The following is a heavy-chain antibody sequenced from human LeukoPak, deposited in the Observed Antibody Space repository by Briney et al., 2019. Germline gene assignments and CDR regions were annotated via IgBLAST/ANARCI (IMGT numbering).Heavy chain of an antibody. D-gene: IGHD5-24*01. Sequence: GGSLRLSCAASGFTVSSNYMSWVRQAPGKGLEWVSVIYSGGSTYYADSVKGRFTISRDNSKNTLYLQMNSLRAEDTAVYYCARERWLQGYDAFDIWSQGTMVTVSS. V-gene: IGHV3-53*01. J-gene: IGHJ3*02. CDR2: IYSGGST. CDR1: GFTVSSNY. CDR3: ARERWLQGYDAFDI.